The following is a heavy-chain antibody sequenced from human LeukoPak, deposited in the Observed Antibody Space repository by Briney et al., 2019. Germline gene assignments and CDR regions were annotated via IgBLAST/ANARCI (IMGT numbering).Heavy chain of an antibody. CDR3: AKQLPVLRITMIVVVPDAFDI. D-gene: IGHD3-22*01. Sequence: PGGSLRLSCAASGFTFSSYAMSWVRQAPGKGLEWVSAISDSGGSTYYADSVKGRFTISRDNFKNTLYLQMNSLRAEDTAVYYCAKQLPVLRITMIVVVPDAFDIWGQGTMVTVSS. CDR1: GFTFSSYA. J-gene: IGHJ3*02. V-gene: IGHV3-23*01. CDR2: ISDSGGST.